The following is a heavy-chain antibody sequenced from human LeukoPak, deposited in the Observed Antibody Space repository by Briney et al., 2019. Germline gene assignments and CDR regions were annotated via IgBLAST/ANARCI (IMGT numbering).Heavy chain of an antibody. V-gene: IGHV4-59*01. CDR2: IYYSWST. CDR1: GGSISSCY. J-gene: IGHJ4*02. Sequence: PSETLSLTCTVSGGSISSCYWSWIRQPPGKGLEWIGYIYYSWSTNYNPSLKSRVSISVDTSKNQFSLKLSSVTAADTAVYYCARAKVVPAASFDYWGQGTLVTVSS. CDR3: ARAKVVPAASFDY. D-gene: IGHD2-2*01.